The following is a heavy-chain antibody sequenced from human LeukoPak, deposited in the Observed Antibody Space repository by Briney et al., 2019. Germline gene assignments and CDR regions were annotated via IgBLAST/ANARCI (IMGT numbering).Heavy chain of an antibody. V-gene: IGHV4-30-2*01. CDR1: GCSISSGGYS. J-gene: IGHJ4*02. Sequence: SETLSLTCSVSGCSISSGGYSWSCLRQPPGKGLEWIGYIYHSGSTYYNPSLKSRVTISVDRSKNQFSLKLSSVTAADTAVYYCAREGSLSVGPYFDYWGQGTLVTVSS. CDR2: IYHSGST. CDR3: AREGSLSVGPYFDY. D-gene: IGHD5/OR15-5a*01.